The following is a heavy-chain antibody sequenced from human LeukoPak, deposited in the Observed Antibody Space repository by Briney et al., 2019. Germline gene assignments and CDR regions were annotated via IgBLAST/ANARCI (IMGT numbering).Heavy chain of an antibody. D-gene: IGHD5-18*01. CDR2: FHPKDADM. CDR3: ARAGVQLWFSL. CDR1: GNSVTEVA. Sequence: ASVKVSCKVSGNSVTEVAIHWVRQTPGEGLEWMGGFHPKDADMIYAQKFRGRVTMSQDTSTDTVYMELSRLRSDDTAVYYCARAGVQLWFSLWGQGTLVTVSS. V-gene: IGHV1-24*01. J-gene: IGHJ4*02.